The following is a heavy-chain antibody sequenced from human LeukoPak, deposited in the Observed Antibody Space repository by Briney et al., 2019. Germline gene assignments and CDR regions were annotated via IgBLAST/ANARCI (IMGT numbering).Heavy chain of an antibody. CDR2: IYDGGST. J-gene: IGHJ6*02. CDR1: GGSISSYY. V-gene: IGHV4-59*12. CDR3: ASSQDILTGYYAYYYYGMDV. Sequence: SETLSLTCTVSGGSISSYYWRWIRQPPGKGLEWIGNIYDGGSTNYNPSLKSRVTISVDTSKNQFSLKLSSVTAADTAVYYCASSQDILTGYYAYYYYGMDVWGQGTTVTVSS. D-gene: IGHD3-9*01.